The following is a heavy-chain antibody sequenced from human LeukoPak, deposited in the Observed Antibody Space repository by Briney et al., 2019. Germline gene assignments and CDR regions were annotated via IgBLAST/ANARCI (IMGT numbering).Heavy chain of an antibody. Sequence: PGGSLRLSCAASGFTFSSYGMHWVRQAPGKGLEWVAVIWYDGSNKYYADSVKGRFTISRDNSKNTLYLQMNSLRAEDTAVYYCAKGIAVAGIMGYFDYWGQGTLVTVSS. CDR1: GFTFSSYG. D-gene: IGHD6-19*01. CDR3: AKGIAVAGIMGYFDY. J-gene: IGHJ4*02. V-gene: IGHV3-30*02. CDR2: IWYDGSNK.